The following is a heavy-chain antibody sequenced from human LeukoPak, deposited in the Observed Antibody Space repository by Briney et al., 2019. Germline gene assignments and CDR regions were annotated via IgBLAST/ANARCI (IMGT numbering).Heavy chain of an antibody. CDR3: AREGIVGARYFDY. Sequence: SETLSLTCAVYGGSFSGYYWSWIRQPPGKGLEWIGEINHSGSTNYNPSLKSRVTISVDTSKNQFSLRLSSVTAADTAVYYCAREGIVGARYFDYWGQGTLVTVSS. J-gene: IGHJ4*02. V-gene: IGHV4-34*01. D-gene: IGHD1-26*01. CDR2: INHSGST. CDR1: GGSFSGYY.